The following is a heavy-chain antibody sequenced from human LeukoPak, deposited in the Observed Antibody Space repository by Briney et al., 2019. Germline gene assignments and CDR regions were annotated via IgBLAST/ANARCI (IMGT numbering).Heavy chain of an antibody. V-gene: IGHV1-8*01. CDR1: GYTFTNFD. CDR3: ARAPMGAAALY. Sequence: ASVKVSCKASGYTFTNFDINWVRQAPGQGLEWMGWMNPVSGNAGSAQKFQGRVTLTRDTSISTAYMELSSLRSDNTAFYYCARAPMGAAALYWGQGTLVTVSS. D-gene: IGHD6-13*01. J-gene: IGHJ4*02. CDR2: MNPVSGNA.